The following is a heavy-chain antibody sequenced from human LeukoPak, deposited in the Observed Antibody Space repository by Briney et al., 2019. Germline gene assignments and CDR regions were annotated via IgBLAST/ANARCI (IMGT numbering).Heavy chain of an antibody. CDR1: GFSFSGHW. J-gene: IGHJ6*02. D-gene: IGHD3-10*01. CDR2: ISPTGSTT. CDR3: ARGRITMVRGVIWGMDV. V-gene: IGHV3-74*01. Sequence: PGGSLRLSCTASGFSFSGHWMHWARQLPGKGLVWVSRISPTGSTTSYADSVKGRFTVSRDDAKNSLYLQMNSLRAEDTAVYYCARGRITMVRGVIWGMDVWGQGTTVTVSS.